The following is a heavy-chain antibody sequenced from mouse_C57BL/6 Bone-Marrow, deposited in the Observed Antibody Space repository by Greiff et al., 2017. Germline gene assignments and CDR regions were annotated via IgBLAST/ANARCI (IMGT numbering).Heavy chain of an antibody. D-gene: IGHD1-1*01. Sequence: EVKVVESGGGLVQPGESLKLSCESNEYEFPSHDMSWVRTTPEKRLELVAAINSDGGSTYYPDTMERRFIISRDNTKETLYLQMSSLRSEDTAVXYCARGYSYYYGRVYARDYWGQGTSGTVSS. V-gene: IGHV5-2*01. CDR1: EYEFPSHD. CDR3: ARGYSYYYGRVYARDY. CDR2: INSDGGST. J-gene: IGHJ4*01.